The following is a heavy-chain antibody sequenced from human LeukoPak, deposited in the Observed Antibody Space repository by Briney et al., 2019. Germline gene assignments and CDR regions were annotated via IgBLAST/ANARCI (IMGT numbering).Heavy chain of an antibody. J-gene: IGHJ4*02. Sequence: SETLSLTCTVSVGSISSTDYYWGWIRQPPGKGLEWIGSIYYRGRTYYNPSLKSRVTISVDTSKNQFSLNLRSLTAAHTPVYYCARDSAIRYFDWLSLSHWGQGTLVTVSS. CDR2: IYYRGRT. CDR1: VGSISSTDYY. CDR3: ARDSAIRYFDWLSLSH. V-gene: IGHV4-39*07. D-gene: IGHD3-9*01.